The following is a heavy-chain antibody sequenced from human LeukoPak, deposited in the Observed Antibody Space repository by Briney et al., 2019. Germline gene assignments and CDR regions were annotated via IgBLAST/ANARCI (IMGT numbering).Heavy chain of an antibody. J-gene: IGHJ4*02. Sequence: GGSLRLSCAASGFTFEDYAMHWVRQGPGKGLQWVSLISGNGNNIYYADSVKGRFTISRDNSKNSLYLQMNSLRTEDTALYYCAKDLPQYYDFWSGYYGGFDYWGQGTLVTVSS. CDR1: GFTFEDYA. D-gene: IGHD3-3*01. CDR3: AKDLPQYYDFWSGYYGGFDY. V-gene: IGHV3-43*02. CDR2: ISGNGNNI.